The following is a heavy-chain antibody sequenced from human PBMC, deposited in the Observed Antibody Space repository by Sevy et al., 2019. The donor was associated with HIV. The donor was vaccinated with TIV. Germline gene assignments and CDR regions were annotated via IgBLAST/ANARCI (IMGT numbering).Heavy chain of an antibody. V-gene: IGHV3-30-3*01. CDR2: ISYDGSNK. CDR3: ARDFFGAAGTYYYYGMDV. D-gene: IGHD6-13*01. CDR1: GFTFSSYA. J-gene: IGHJ6*02. Sequence: GGSLRLSCAASGFTFSSYAMHWVRQAPGKGLEWVAVISYDGSNKYYAYSVKGRFTISRDNSKNTLYLQMNSLRAEDTAVYYCARDFFGAAGTYYYYGMDVWGQGTTVTVSS.